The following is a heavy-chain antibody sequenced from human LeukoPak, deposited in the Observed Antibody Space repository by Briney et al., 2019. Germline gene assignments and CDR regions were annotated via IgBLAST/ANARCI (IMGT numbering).Heavy chain of an antibody. Sequence: SSETLSLTCTVSGGSISSSLYHWGWIRQPPGKGLEWIGSIFYNGLTYYNPSLQSRVTISVDTSKSQFSLHLRSVTAADTALYYCARIIVITSTDYFDSWGQGTLVTISS. V-gene: IGHV4-39*01. CDR2: IFYNGLT. CDR3: ARIIVITSTDYFDS. CDR1: GGSISSSLYH. J-gene: IGHJ4*02. D-gene: IGHD3-22*01.